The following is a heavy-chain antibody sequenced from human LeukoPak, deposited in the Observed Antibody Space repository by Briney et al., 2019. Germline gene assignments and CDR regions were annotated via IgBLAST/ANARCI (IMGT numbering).Heavy chain of an antibody. J-gene: IGHJ4*02. D-gene: IGHD1-26*01. Sequence: ASVKVSCKASGFTFTSSAVQWVRQARGQRLEWIGWIVVGSGNTNYAQKFQGRVTMTEDTSTDTAYMELSSLRSEDTAVYYCAGIVGARTGFDYWGQGTLVTVSS. V-gene: IGHV1-58*01. CDR2: IVVGSGNT. CDR3: AGIVGARTGFDY. CDR1: GFTFTSSA.